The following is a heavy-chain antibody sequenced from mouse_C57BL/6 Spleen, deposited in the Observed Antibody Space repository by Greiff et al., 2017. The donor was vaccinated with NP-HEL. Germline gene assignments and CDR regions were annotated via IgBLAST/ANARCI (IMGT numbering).Heavy chain of an antibody. V-gene: IGHV1-22*01. J-gene: IGHJ4*01. Sequence: VQLKESGPELVKPGASVKMSCKASGYTFTDYNMHWVKQSHGKSLEWIGYINPNNGGTNYNQKFKGKATLTVNKSSSTAYMELRSLTSEDSAVYYCARKPLRAMDYWGQGTSVTVSS. CDR3: ARKPLRAMDY. CDR1: GYTFTDYN. CDR2: INPNNGGT.